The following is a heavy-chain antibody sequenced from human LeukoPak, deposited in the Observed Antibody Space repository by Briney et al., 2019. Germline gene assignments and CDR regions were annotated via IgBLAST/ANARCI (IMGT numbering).Heavy chain of an antibody. CDR3: ARGGYDSSGYYYPTYYYYYMDV. CDR2: IIPIFGTA. V-gene: IGHV1-69*05. Sequence: SVKVSCKASGGTFSSYAISWVRQAPGQGLKWMGGIIPIFGTANYAQKFQGRVTITTDESTSTAYMELSSLRSEDTVVYYCARGGYDSSGYYYPTYYYYYMDVWGKGTTVTVSS. D-gene: IGHD3-22*01. CDR1: GGTFSSYA. J-gene: IGHJ6*03.